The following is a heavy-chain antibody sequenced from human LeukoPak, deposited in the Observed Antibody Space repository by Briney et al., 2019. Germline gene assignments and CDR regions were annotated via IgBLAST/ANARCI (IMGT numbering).Heavy chain of an antibody. D-gene: IGHD4-17*01. V-gene: IGHV3-30*04. CDR3: AKGIYGDYKGYFDY. Sequence: GGSLRLPCAATGFTFSNFAMHWVRQAPGKGLEWVAVVSYDGSYKYYADSVKGRFTISRDNSKNTLYLQMNSLRAEDTAVYYCAKGIYGDYKGYFDYWGQGTLVTVSS. CDR2: VSYDGSYK. CDR1: GFTFSNFA. J-gene: IGHJ4*02.